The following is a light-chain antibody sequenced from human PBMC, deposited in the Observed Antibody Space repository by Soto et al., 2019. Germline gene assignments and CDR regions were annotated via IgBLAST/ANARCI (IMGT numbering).Light chain of an antibody. J-gene: IGLJ3*02. CDR1: SSNIGAGYD. Sequence: QSVLTQPPSVSGAPGQRVTISCTGSSSNIGAGYDVHWYQQLPGTAPKLLIYGNSNRPSGVPVRFSGSKSGTSASLAITGLQAEDEADYYCQSYASSLSGWVFGGGTQLTVL. V-gene: IGLV1-40*01. CDR3: QSYASSLSGWV. CDR2: GNS.